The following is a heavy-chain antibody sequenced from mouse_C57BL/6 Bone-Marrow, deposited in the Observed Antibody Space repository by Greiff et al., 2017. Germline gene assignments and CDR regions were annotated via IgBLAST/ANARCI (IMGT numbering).Heavy chain of an antibody. J-gene: IGHJ2*01. CDR3: ARSEFGY. CDR2: ILPGSGST. Sequence: VQLQQSGAELMKPGASVKLSCKATGYTFTGYWIEWVKQRPGHGLEWIGEILPGSGSTNYNAKFKGKATFTADTSSNTAYMQLSSLTTEDSAIYYCARSEFGYWGQGTTLTVSS. CDR1: GYTFTGYW. V-gene: IGHV1-9*01.